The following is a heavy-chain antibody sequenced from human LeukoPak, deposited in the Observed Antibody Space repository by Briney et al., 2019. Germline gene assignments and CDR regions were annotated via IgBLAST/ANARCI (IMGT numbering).Heavy chain of an antibody. D-gene: IGHD2-2*01. J-gene: IGHJ3*02. V-gene: IGHV4-38-2*02. Sequence: SETLSLTCTVSGYSISSGYYWGWIRQPPGKGLEWIGSIYHSGSTYYNPSLKSRVTISVDTSKNQFSLKLSSATAADTAVYYCATYCSSTSCPHRRAFDIWGQGTMVTVSS. CDR2: IYHSGST. CDR1: GYSISSGYY. CDR3: ATYCSSTSCPHRRAFDI.